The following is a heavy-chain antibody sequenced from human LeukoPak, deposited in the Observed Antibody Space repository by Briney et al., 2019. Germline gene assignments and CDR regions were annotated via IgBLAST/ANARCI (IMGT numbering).Heavy chain of an antibody. Sequence: SVKVSCKASGGTFSSYAISWVRQAPGQGLEWMGGIIPIFGTANYAQKFQGRVTITADESTSTAYMELSSLRSEDTAVYYCARDQVYCSGGSCYRNNWFDPWGQGTLVTVSS. CDR3: ARDQVYCSGGSCYRNNWFDP. CDR1: GGTFSSYA. CDR2: IIPIFGTA. V-gene: IGHV1-69*13. D-gene: IGHD2-15*01. J-gene: IGHJ5*02.